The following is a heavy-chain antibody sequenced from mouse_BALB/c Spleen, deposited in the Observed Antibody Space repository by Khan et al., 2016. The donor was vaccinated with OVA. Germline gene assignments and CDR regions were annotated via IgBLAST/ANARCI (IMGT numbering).Heavy chain of an antibody. V-gene: IGHV1-18*01. CDR3: ARDAGSY. Sequence: DVKLQESGPELVKPGASVKISCKTSGYTFPEYTVHWVKQSLGKSLDWIGVINPKNGDTAYNQTFKGKATLTVDRSSSTAYMEFRSLTSEDSAVYYCARDAGSYWGQGTSVTVAS. CDR2: INPKNGDT. J-gene: IGHJ4*01. CDR1: GYTFPEYT.